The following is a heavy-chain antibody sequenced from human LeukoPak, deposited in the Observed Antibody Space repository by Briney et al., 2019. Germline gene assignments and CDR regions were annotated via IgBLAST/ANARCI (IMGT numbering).Heavy chain of an antibody. J-gene: IGHJ4*02. D-gene: IGHD6-6*01. CDR1: GFTFSKYA. Sequence: GGSLRLPCSASGFTFSKYAMHWVRQAPGRGLGYVSAISSNGGSTYYADSVKGRFTISRDNSKNTLYLQMSSLRAEDTAVYYCVNLLSSSSDYWGQGTLVTVSS. V-gene: IGHV3-64D*09. CDR2: ISSNGGST. CDR3: VNLLSSSSDY.